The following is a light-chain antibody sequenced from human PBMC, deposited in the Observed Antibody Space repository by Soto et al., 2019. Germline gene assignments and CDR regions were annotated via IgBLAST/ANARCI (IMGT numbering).Light chain of an antibody. V-gene: IGKV1-39*01. Sequence: DIQMTQSPSSLSASVGESLTITCRASQSISTHLNWYQQKPGKAPKLLIYAANALQSGVPSRFSGRRSGREYTLVINKVQPEDFAIYYCQRSFNTPFTFGRGTRVEI. J-gene: IGKJ4*02. CDR2: AAN. CDR1: QSISTH. CDR3: QRSFNTPFT.